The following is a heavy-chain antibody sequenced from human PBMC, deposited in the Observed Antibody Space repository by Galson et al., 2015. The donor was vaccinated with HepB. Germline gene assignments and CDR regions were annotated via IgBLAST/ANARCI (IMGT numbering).Heavy chain of an antibody. CDR3: AKFFSGTYYLDAFDI. D-gene: IGHD1-26*01. J-gene: IGHJ3*02. CDR1: GLTFSTYA. V-gene: IGHV3-23*01. CDR2: INGSGGSI. Sequence: SLRLSCAASGLTFSTYAMSWVRQAPGKGLEWLSTINGSGGSIYYADSVKGRFAISRYNSKSTLYLQMNGLRAEDTAVYFCAKFFSGTYYLDAFDIWGHGTLVTVSS.